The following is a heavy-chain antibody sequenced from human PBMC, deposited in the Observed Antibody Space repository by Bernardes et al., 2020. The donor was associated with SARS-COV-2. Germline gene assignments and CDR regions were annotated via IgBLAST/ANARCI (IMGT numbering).Heavy chain of an antibody. J-gene: IGHJ5*02. CDR1: GYTFTSYY. V-gene: IGHV1-46*01. CDR2: INPSGGST. Sequence: ASMKVSCKASGYTFTSYYMHWVRQAPGQGLEWMGIINPSGGSTSYAQKFQGRVTMTRDTSTSTVYMELSSLRSEDTAVYYCARVGQKRLTIFRGWEPRFDPWGQGTLVTVSS. D-gene: IGHD3-9*01. CDR3: ARVGQKRLTIFRGWEPRFDP.